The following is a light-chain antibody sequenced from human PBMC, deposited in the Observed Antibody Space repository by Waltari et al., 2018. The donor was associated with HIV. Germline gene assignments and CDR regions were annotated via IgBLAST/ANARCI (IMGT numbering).Light chain of an antibody. CDR3: YSAADNNLGV. V-gene: IGLV3-27*01. J-gene: IGLJ2*01. Sequence: SSELTQPSSVSVSPGQTARITCSGDVLANKYDRWVQQKPGQAPVLVIYKDSERPSGIPERFSGSSSGTTVTLTISGAQVEDEADYYCYSAADNNLGVFGGGTKLTVL. CDR2: KDS. CDR1: VLANKY.